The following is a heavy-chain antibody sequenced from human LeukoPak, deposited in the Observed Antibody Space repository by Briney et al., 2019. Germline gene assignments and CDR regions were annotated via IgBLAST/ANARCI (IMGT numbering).Heavy chain of an antibody. V-gene: IGHV3-33*08. Sequence: PGGSLRLSCAASGFTFRTYGMHWVRQAPGKGLEWVAVIWYDGSNKYYADSVKGRFTISRDNSKNTLYLQMNSLRAEDTAVYYCARREVMVRGVLVYWGQGTLVTVSS. CDR3: ARREVMVRGVLVY. D-gene: IGHD3-10*01. CDR1: GFTFRTYG. CDR2: IWYDGSNK. J-gene: IGHJ4*02.